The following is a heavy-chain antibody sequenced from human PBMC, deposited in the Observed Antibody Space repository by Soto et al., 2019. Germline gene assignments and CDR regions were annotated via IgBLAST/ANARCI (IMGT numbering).Heavy chain of an antibody. D-gene: IGHD6-13*01. V-gene: IGHV4-59*01. J-gene: IGHJ4*02. Sequence: SETLSLTCTVSSDSISSYYWSWIRQPPGKRLEWIGYISYSGSTDYNPSLKSRVTISGDTSKNQFSLKVSSVTAADTAVYYCARGASWQLPFDYWGQGTLVTVSS. CDR3: ARGASWQLPFDY. CDR1: SDSISSYY. CDR2: ISYSGST.